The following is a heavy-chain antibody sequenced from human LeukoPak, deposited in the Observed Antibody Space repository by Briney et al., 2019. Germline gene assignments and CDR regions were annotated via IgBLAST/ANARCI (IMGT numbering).Heavy chain of an antibody. CDR3: ARGSPGY. CDR2: ITSSGNTI. Sequence: GGSLRLSCAASGSTFSNYEMNWVRQAPGKGLEWVSYITSSGNTIYYANSVKGRFTISRDNAKNSLYLQMNSLRAEDTAVYYCARGSPGYWGQGTLVTVSS. J-gene: IGHJ4*02. V-gene: IGHV3-48*03. CDR1: GSTFSNYE.